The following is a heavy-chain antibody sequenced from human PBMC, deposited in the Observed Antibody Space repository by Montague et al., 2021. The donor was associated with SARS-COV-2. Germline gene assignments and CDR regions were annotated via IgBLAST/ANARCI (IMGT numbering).Heavy chain of an antibody. J-gene: IGHJ4*02. CDR3: ARINYGSGMGFDY. D-gene: IGHD3-10*01. CDR1: GFSLSTSGMC. CDR2: IDWDDDK. Sequence: PALVKPTQTLTLTCTFFGFSLSTSGMCVSWIRQPPGKALEWLARIDWDDDKYYSTSLKTRLTISKDTSKNQVVLTMTNMDPVDTATYYCARINYGSGMGFDYWGQGTLVTVSS. V-gene: IGHV2-70*11.